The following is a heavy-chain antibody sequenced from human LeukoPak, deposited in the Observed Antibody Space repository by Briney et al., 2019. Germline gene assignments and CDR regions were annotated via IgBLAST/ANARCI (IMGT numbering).Heavy chain of an antibody. D-gene: IGHD1-26*01. Sequence: GGSLRLSCAASGFTFSSYAMNWVRQAPGKGLEWVSAITGSGGSTYYADSVKGRFTISRDNSKNTLYLQMNSLRAEDTAVYYCAKAQVGAILHAFDIWGQGTMVTVSS. CDR1: GFTFSSYA. CDR3: AKAQVGAILHAFDI. CDR2: ITGSGGST. V-gene: IGHV3-23*01. J-gene: IGHJ3*02.